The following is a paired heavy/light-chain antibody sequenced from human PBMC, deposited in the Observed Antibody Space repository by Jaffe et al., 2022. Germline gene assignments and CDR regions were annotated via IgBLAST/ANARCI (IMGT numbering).Heavy chain of an antibody. Sequence: EVQLVESGGDLVQPGGSLRLSCAASGFTFNSYEVNWVRQAPGKGPEWVSYISNTGSNIYYADSVKGRFTISRDNAKNSLYLQMNSLRAEDTAVYYCARGKGATYFDYWGQGTLVTVSS. J-gene: IGHJ4*02. CDR3: ARGKGATYFDY. D-gene: IGHD1-26*01. CDR1: GFTFNSYE. V-gene: IGHV3-48*03. CDR2: ISNTGSNI.
Light chain of an antibody. CDR3: QQYNSFSVT. Sequence: DIQMTQSPSTLSAFVGDRVTITCRASQSISNWLAWYQQKPGKAPKLLIYKASSLESGVPSRFSGSGSGTEFTLSISSLQPADFATYYCQQYNSFSVTFGQGTKVEIK. CDR1: QSISNW. V-gene: IGKV1-5*03. CDR2: KAS. J-gene: IGKJ1*01.